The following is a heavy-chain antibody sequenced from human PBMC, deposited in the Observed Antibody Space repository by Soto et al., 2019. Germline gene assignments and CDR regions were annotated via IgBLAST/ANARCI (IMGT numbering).Heavy chain of an antibody. CDR3: ASGIDP. V-gene: IGHV3-21*04. CDR2: ISSNGSYI. J-gene: IGHJ5*02. CDR1: GFTFSSYS. Sequence: PGGSLRLSCAASGFTFSSYSMNWVRQAPGKGLEWVSSISSNGSYIYYADSVKGRFTISRDNAKKSLYLQMNSLRVDDTAVYYCASGIDPWGQGTLVTVSS.